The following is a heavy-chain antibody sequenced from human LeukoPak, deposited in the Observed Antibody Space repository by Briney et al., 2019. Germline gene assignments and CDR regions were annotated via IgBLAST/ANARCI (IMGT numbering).Heavy chain of an antibody. V-gene: IGHV3-21*01. D-gene: IGHD6-19*01. CDR1: GFTFCSYS. CDR2: ISSSSSYI. Sequence: GSLRLSCAASGFTFCSYSMNWVRQAPGQGLEWVSSISSSSSYIYYADSVKGRFTISRDNAKNSLYLQMNSLRAEDTAVYYCVGSGWAGGDEYWGQGTLVTVSS. J-gene: IGHJ4*02. CDR3: VGSGWAGGDEY.